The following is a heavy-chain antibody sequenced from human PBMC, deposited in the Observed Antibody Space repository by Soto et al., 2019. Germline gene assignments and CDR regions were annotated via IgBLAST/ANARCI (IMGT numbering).Heavy chain of an antibody. Sequence: ASVTVSCKASGYTFASYARQWVRQAQGQRLEWMGWINAGNGNTKYSQKFQGRVTITRDTSASTAYMELSSLRSEDTAVYYCARDRSATPLHLFDYWGQGTLVTVSS. CDR2: INAGNGNT. D-gene: IGHD2-15*01. CDR3: ARDRSATPLHLFDY. J-gene: IGHJ4*02. CDR1: GYTFASYA. V-gene: IGHV1-3*01.